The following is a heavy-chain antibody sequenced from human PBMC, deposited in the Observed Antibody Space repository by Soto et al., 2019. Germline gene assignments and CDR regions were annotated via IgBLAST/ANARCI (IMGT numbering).Heavy chain of an antibody. V-gene: IGHV4-30-4*01. Sequence: LSLTCSVSGASVAGGSYYWSWVRQPPGKGLEWIGYIPSRGRPFYNPSLTSRGTISADTSKNQLSLQLTSVTAADTAVYYCARDTYSGYDFGLWGQGTLVTVSS. J-gene: IGHJ5*02. D-gene: IGHD5-12*01. CDR3: ARDTYSGYDFGL. CDR1: GASVAGGSYY. CDR2: IPSRGRP.